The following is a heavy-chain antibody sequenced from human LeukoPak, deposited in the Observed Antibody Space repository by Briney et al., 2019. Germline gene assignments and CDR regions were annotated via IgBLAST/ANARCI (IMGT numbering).Heavy chain of an antibody. V-gene: IGHV7-4-1*02. CDR2: IHTNTGNP. J-gene: IGHJ3*02. CDR1: GYTSSTYG. CDR3: ARKNNFDAFDI. D-gene: IGHD2/OR15-2a*01. Sequence: ASVKVSCKASGYTSSTYGVSWVRQAPGQGLEWMGWIHTNTGNPTYGQGFTGRFVFSLDTSVSTAYLQISDIKAEDNAVYYCARKNNFDAFDIWGQGTMVTVSS.